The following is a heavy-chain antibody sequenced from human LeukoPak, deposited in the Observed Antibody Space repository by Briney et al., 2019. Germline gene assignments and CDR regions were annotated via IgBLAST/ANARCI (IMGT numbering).Heavy chain of an antibody. CDR1: GFSLSTSGVG. Sequence: SGPTLVKPTQTLTLTCTFSGFSLSTSGVGVGWIRQPPGKALEWLALIYCNDDKRYSPSLKSRLTITKDTSKNQVVLTMTNMDPVDTATYYCAHSYSSSWSNWFDPWGQGTLVTVSS. CDR3: AHSYSSSWSNWFDP. J-gene: IGHJ5*02. V-gene: IGHV2-5*01. CDR2: IYCNDDK. D-gene: IGHD6-13*01.